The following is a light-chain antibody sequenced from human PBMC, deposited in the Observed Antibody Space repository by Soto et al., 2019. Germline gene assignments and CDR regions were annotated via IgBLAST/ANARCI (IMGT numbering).Light chain of an antibody. CDR3: SSYTSSSTLI. CDR2: EVS. J-gene: IGLJ2*01. CDR1: SSDVGGYNY. V-gene: IGLV2-14*01. Sequence: QSALTQPASVSGSPGQPITISCSGTSSDVGGYNYVSWYQQHPGKAPKLMIYEVSNRPSGVSDRFFGSKFGNTASPTISGLQPEDEADYFCSSYTSSSTLIFGGGTKLTVL.